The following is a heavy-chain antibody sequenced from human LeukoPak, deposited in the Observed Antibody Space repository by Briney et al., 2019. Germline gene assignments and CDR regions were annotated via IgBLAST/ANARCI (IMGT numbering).Heavy chain of an antibody. D-gene: IGHD4-11*01. V-gene: IGHV4-39*01. CDR1: GGSISSSSYY. Sequence: SETLSLTCTVSGGSISSSSYYWGWIRQPPGKGLEWIGSIYYSGSTYYNPSLKSRVTISVDTSKNQFSLKLSSVTAADTAVYYCASDYSKYYFDYWGQGTLVTVSS. CDR2: IYYSGST. J-gene: IGHJ4*02. CDR3: ASDYSKYYFDY.